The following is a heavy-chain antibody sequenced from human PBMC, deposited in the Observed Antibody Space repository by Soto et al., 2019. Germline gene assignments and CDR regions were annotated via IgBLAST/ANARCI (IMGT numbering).Heavy chain of an antibody. J-gene: IGHJ4*02. Sequence: EVQLLESGGGLVQPGGSLRLSCAASGFTFSSYAMSWVRQAPGKGLEWVSAISGSGGSTYYADSVKGRFTISRDNSKNTLYLQMNSLRAEDTAVYYCAKARGEIYDYVWGSYRYFGYWGQGTLVTVSS. CDR2: ISGSGGST. V-gene: IGHV3-23*01. CDR1: GFTFSSYA. CDR3: AKARGEIYDYVWGSYRYFGY. D-gene: IGHD3-16*02.